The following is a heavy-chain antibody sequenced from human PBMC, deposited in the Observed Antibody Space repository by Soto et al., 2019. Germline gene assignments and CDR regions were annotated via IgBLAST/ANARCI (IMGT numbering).Heavy chain of an antibody. D-gene: IGHD4-17*01. J-gene: IGHJ4*02. Sequence: QVQLPQCGAGLLKPSETLSLTCAVYGGSFSGYYWSWIRQPPGKGLEWIGEINHSGSTNYNPSLQSRVTISVVTSKNQFSLTLSSVTAADTAVYYCARGLHDYGDYGRIDYWCQGTLVTVSS. CDR3: ARGLHDYGDYGRIDY. V-gene: IGHV4-34*01. CDR2: INHSGST. CDR1: GGSFSGYY.